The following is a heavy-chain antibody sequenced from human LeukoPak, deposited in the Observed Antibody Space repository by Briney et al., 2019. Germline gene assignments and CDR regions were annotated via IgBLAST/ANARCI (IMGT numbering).Heavy chain of an antibody. Sequence: SGPALVKPTQTLTLTFTFSGFSLSTSGMCVSWIRQPPGKALEWLARIDWDDDKYYSTSLKTRLTISKDTSKNQVVLTMTNMDPVDTATYYCARSRMITFGGVIARPLYYFDYWGQGTLVTVSS. V-gene: IGHV2-70*11. CDR1: GFSLSTSGMC. D-gene: IGHD3-16*02. CDR3: ARSRMITFGGVIARPLYYFDY. J-gene: IGHJ4*02. CDR2: IDWDDDK.